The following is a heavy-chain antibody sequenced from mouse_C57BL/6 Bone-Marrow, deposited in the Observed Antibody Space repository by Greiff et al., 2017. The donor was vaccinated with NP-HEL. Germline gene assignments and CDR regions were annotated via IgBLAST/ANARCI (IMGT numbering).Heavy chain of an antibody. Sequence: QVQLQQPGAELVMPGASVKLSCKASGYTFTSYWMHWVKQRPGQGLEWIGEIDPSDSYTNYNQKFKGKSTLTVDKSSSTAYMQLSSLTSEDSAVYDCARSHHYYGSSFAYWDRGTLVTVTA. CDR1: GYTFTSYW. J-gene: IGHJ3*01. CDR3: ARSHHYYGSSFAY. D-gene: IGHD1-1*01. V-gene: IGHV1-69*01. CDR2: IDPSDSYT.